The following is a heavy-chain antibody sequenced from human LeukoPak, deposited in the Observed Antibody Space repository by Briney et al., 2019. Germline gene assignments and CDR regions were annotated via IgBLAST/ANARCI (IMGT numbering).Heavy chain of an antibody. J-gene: IGHJ4*02. CDR3: AGGGYGAQQGFDY. Sequence: SETLSLTCTVSGGSISSYYWSWLRQPPGKGLEWIGYIYYSGSTNYNPSLKSRVTISVDTSKNQFSLKLNSMTAADTAVYYCAGGGYGAQQGFDYWGQGTLVTVSS. V-gene: IGHV4-59*01. D-gene: IGHD4-17*01. CDR1: GGSISSYY. CDR2: IYYSGST.